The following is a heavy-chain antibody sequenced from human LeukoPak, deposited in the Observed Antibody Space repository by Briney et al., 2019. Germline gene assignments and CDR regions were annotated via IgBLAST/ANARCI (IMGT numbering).Heavy chain of an antibody. V-gene: IGHV3-30-3*01. CDR2: ISYHGSNK. CDR1: GFTFSSYA. D-gene: IGHD1-26*01. Sequence: GGSLRLSCAASGFTFSSYAMHWVRQAPGKGLELVAVISYHGSNKYYADSVKGRFTISRDNSKNTLYLQMNSLRAEDTAVYYCARGQWELLPEDYWGQGTLVTVSS. CDR3: ARGQWELLPEDY. J-gene: IGHJ4*02.